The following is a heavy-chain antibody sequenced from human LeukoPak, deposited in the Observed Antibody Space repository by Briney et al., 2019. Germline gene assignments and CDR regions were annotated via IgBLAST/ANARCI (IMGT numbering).Heavy chain of an antibody. J-gene: IGHJ6*03. Sequence: ASVKVSCKASGYTFTSYYMHWVRQAPGQGLEWMGWINTNTGNPTYAQGFTGRFVFSLDTSVSTAYLQISSLKAEDTAVYYCAMGYSYGPSDMDVWGKGTTVTVSS. CDR3: AMGYSYGPSDMDV. CDR1: GYTFTSYY. D-gene: IGHD5-18*01. CDR2: INTNTGNP. V-gene: IGHV7-4-1*02.